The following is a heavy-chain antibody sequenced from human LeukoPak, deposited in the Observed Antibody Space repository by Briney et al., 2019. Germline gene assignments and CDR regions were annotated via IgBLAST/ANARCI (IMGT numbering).Heavy chain of an antibody. CDR3: ARDSSGWYYFDY. CDR2: IYSGVET. V-gene: IGHV3-66*01. CDR1: GFSFDDYG. J-gene: IGHJ4*02. D-gene: IGHD6-19*01. Sequence: LGGSLKLSCAASGFSFDDYGMTWVRQAPGKGLEWVSVIYSGVETYYADSVKGRFTISRDNSKNTLYLQINSLRAEDTAVYYCARDSSGWYYFDYWGQGTLVTVSS.